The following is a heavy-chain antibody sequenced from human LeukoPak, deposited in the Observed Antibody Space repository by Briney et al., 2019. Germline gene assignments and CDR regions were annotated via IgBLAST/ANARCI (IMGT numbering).Heavy chain of an antibody. CDR1: GFTFSSYA. CDR3: AKCILGYCSGGSCYSGRPGGMDV. CDR2: ISGSGSST. V-gene: IGHV3-23*01. D-gene: IGHD2-15*01. Sequence: GGSLRLSCAASGFTFSSYAVSWVRQAPWKGLEWVSAISGSGSSTYYADSVKGRFTISRDNSKNTLYLRMNSLRAEDTAVYYCAKCILGYCSGGSCYSGRPGGMDVWGQGTTVTVSS. J-gene: IGHJ6*02.